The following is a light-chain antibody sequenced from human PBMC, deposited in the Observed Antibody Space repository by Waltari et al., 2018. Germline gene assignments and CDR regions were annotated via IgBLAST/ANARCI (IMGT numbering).Light chain of an antibody. CDR3: NSRDSSGNHQV. CDR2: GKN. Sequence: SSELTQDPAVSVALGQTVRIPCQGDSPRSDYASWYQQKPGQAPVLVIYGKNNRPSGIPDRFSGSSSGNTASLTITGAQAEDEADYYCNSRDSSGNHQVFGTGTKVTVL. J-gene: IGLJ1*01. V-gene: IGLV3-19*01. CDR1: SPRSDY.